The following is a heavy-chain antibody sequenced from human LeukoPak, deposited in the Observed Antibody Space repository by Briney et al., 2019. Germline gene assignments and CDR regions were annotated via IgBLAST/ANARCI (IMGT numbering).Heavy chain of an antibody. J-gene: IGHJ5*02. CDR2: VFYSGST. CDR1: SSPIRDNYY. Sequence: SETLSLTCTIISSPIRDNYYWGWIRRPPGKGLEWIGSVFYSGSTYFNPSLKSRVTLSVDTSNNNFSLKLRSVTAADTAVYYCARHNYYHFWSTLNRFDPWGQGALVTISS. D-gene: IGHD3-3*01. CDR3: ARHNYYHFWSTLNRFDP. V-gene: IGHV4-38-2*02.